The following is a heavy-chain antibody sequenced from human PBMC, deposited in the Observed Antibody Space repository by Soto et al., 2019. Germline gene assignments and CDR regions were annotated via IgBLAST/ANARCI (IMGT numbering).Heavy chain of an antibody. Sequence: ASVKVSCKASGYTFTSYAMHWVRQAPGQRLEWMGWINAGNGNTKYSQKFQGRVTITRDTSASTAYMELSSLRSEDTAVYYCASASGGSSLYYYGMVVWGQGTTVTVSS. CDR2: INAGNGNT. J-gene: IGHJ6*02. D-gene: IGHD2-15*01. V-gene: IGHV1-3*01. CDR3: ASASGGSSLYYYGMVV. CDR1: GYTFTSYA.